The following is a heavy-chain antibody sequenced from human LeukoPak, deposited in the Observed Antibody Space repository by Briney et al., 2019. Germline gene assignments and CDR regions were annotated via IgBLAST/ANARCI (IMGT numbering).Heavy chain of an antibody. CDR2: IYYSGST. J-gene: IGHJ5*02. Sequence: SETLSPTCTVSGGSISSYYWSWIRQPPGKGLEWIGYIYYSGSTNYNPSLKSRVTISVDTSKNQFSLKLSSVTAADTAVYYCARELSRYYDSSGYPEYNWFDPWGQGTLVTVSS. D-gene: IGHD3-22*01. CDR1: GGSISSYY. V-gene: IGHV4-59*01. CDR3: ARELSRYYDSSGYPEYNWFDP.